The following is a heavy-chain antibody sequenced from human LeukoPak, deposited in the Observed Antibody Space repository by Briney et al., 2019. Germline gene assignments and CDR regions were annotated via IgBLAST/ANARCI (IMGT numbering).Heavy chain of an antibody. CDR3: ARQWWLDY. V-gene: IGHV4-61*02. Sequence: SETLSLTCTVSGGSISSGSYYWSWIRQPAGKGLEWIGRIYTSGSTNYNPSLKSRVTISVDTSKNQFSLKLSSVTAADTAVYYCARQWWLDYWGQGTLVTVSS. CDR1: GGSISSGSYY. J-gene: IGHJ4*02. D-gene: IGHD2-8*01. CDR2: IYTSGST.